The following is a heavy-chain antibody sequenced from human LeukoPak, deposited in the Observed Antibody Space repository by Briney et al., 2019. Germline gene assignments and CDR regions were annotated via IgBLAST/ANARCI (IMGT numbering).Heavy chain of an antibody. CDR3: AGGGRPPEALGDTFDI. D-gene: IGHD1-26*01. V-gene: IGHV3-74*01. Sequence: GGSLRLSCVASGFTFSSHWMHWVRHGPGKGLVWVSRIKSDGRSTNYADSVKGRFTISRDDAKNTLYLQMNSLRAEDTAVYYCAGGGRPPEALGDTFDIWGQGTLVTVSS. CDR2: IKSDGRST. CDR1: GFTFSSHW. J-gene: IGHJ3*02.